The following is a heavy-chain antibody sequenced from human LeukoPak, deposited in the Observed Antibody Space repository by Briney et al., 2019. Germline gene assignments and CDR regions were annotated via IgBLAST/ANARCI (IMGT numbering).Heavy chain of an antibody. D-gene: IGHD5-24*01. CDR3: ARAGDGYNYAFDY. CDR2: IRYDGTNK. J-gene: IGHJ4*02. CDR1: GFTFSSFG. V-gene: IGHV3-30*02. Sequence: GGSLRLSCAASGFTFSSFGMHWVRQAPGQGLEWVAFIRYDGTNKYYADSVKGRFTISRDNSKNTLSLQMNSLRAEDTAVYYCARAGDGYNYAFDYWGQGTLVTVSS.